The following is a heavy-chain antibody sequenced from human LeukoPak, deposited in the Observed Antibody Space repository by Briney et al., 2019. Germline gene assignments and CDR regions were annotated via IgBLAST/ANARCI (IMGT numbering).Heavy chain of an antibody. D-gene: IGHD4-17*01. CDR3: ARARRGDGDYVIDY. CDR2: INHSGST. Sequence: SETLSLTCAVYGGSFSGYYWSWIRQPPGKGLEWIGEINHSGSTNYNPSLKSRVTISVDTSKNQFPLKLSSVTAADTAVYYCARARRGDGDYVIDYWGQGTLVTVSS. CDR1: GGSFSGYY. V-gene: IGHV4-34*01. J-gene: IGHJ4*02.